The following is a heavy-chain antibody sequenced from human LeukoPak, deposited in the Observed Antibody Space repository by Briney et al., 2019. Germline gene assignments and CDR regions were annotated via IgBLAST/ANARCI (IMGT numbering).Heavy chain of an antibody. D-gene: IGHD3-16*01. CDR1: GFTFSAYS. Sequence: GGSLRLSCAASGFTFSAYSMHWVRQAPGKGLEWVAVISYDGSSKYYADFVKGRFTISRDNAKKSLYLQMNSLRAEDTAVYYCARDHSYDPGDYWGQGTLVTVSS. CDR3: ARDHSYDPGDY. V-gene: IGHV3-30-3*01. CDR2: ISYDGSSK. J-gene: IGHJ4*02.